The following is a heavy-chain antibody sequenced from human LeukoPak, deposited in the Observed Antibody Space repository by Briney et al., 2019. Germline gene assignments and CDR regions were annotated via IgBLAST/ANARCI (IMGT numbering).Heavy chain of an antibody. V-gene: IGHV3-30*04. Sequence: PGRSLRLSCAASGFTFSRYAMHWVRPAPGKGLEWVAVISYDGSNKYYADSVKGRFTISRDNSKNTLYLQMNSLRAEDTAVYYCARVGRDWGQGTLVTVSS. CDR1: GFTFSRYA. D-gene: IGHD1-26*01. CDR3: ARVGRD. J-gene: IGHJ4*02. CDR2: ISYDGSNK.